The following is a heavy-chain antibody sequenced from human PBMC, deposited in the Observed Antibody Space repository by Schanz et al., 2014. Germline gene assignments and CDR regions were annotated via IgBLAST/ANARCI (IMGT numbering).Heavy chain of an antibody. CDR1: GGTFSSYT. CDR3: ARGPLGTSP. J-gene: IGHJ5*02. D-gene: IGHD5-12*01. CDR2: IIPSLGLA. V-gene: IGHV1-69*04. Sequence: QVQLVQSGAEVKRPGSSVKVSCKASGGTFSSYTISWVRQAPGQGLEWMGRIIPSLGLAKYEQKFQDKVTITADTSTTTAYMELSGLRAEDTAGYYCARGPLGTSPWGQGTLVTVSS.